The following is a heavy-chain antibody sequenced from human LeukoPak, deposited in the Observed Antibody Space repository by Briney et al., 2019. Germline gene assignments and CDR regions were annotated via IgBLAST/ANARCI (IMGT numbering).Heavy chain of an antibody. CDR3: AREGVSSNWNNWYFDL. J-gene: IGHJ2*01. CDR1: GFTFSNYW. D-gene: IGHD1-1*01. V-gene: IGHV3-7*01. Sequence: TGGSLRLSCAASGFTFSNYWMSWVCQAPGKGLEWVANIKQDGSEKYYIDSVKGRFTISRDNAENSLYLQMSSLRAEDTAVYYCAREGVSSNWNNWYFDLWGRGTLVTVSS. CDR2: IKQDGSEK.